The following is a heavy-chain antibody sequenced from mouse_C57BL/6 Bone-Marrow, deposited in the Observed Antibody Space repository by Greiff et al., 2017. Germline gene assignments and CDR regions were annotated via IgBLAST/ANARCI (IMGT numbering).Heavy chain of an antibody. CDR1: GYAFTNYL. Sequence: QVQLKQSGAELVRPGTSVKVSCKASGYAFTNYLIEWVKQRPGQGLEWIGVINPGSGGTNYNEKFKGKATLTADKSSSTAYMQLSSLTSEDSAVYFCARDSNSYYFDYWGQGTTLTVSS. V-gene: IGHV1-54*01. CDR2: INPGSGGT. CDR3: ARDSNSYYFDY. J-gene: IGHJ2*01. D-gene: IGHD2-5*01.